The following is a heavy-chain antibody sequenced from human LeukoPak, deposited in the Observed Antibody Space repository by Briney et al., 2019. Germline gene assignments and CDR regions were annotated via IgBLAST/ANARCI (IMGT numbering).Heavy chain of an antibody. D-gene: IGHD5-18*01. Sequence: GGSLRLSCAASGFTFSSYAMSWVRQAPGKGLEWVSAISGSGGSTYYADSVKGRFTISRDNSKNTLYLQMNSLRAEDTAVYYCAKGGGYSYGYGSGFDPWGQGTLVTVSS. CDR3: AKGGGYSYGYGSGFDP. CDR2: ISGSGGST. V-gene: IGHV3-23*01. J-gene: IGHJ5*02. CDR1: GFTFSSYA.